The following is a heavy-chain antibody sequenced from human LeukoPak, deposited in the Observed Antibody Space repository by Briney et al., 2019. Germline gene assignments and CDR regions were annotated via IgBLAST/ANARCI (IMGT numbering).Heavy chain of an antibody. J-gene: IGHJ3*02. CDR2: IYTSGST. Sequence: SETLSLTCTVSGGSISSYYWSWIRQPAGKGLEWIGRIYTSGSTNYNPSLKSRVTMSVDTSKNQFSLKLSSVTAADTAVYYCARGSPKRYYDSSEAFDIWGQGTMVTVSS. D-gene: IGHD3-22*01. CDR3: ARGSPKRYYDSSEAFDI. V-gene: IGHV4-4*07. CDR1: GGSISSYY.